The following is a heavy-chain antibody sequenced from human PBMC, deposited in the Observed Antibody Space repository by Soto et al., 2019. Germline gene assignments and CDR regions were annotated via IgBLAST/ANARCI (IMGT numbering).Heavy chain of an antibody. CDR1: GFSLSTSGMC. CDR2: IDWDADK. CDR3: ARISVTTPYYFYAMDV. Sequence: SCPTLVNPTQTLTLTCTFSGFSLSTSGMCVSWIRQPPGKALEWLALIDWDADKYYSTSLKTRLTISRDTSKNQVVLTMTNMDPVDTATYYCARISVTTPYYFYAMDVWGPGTTVTVSS. V-gene: IGHV2-70*01. D-gene: IGHD4-4*01. J-gene: IGHJ6*02.